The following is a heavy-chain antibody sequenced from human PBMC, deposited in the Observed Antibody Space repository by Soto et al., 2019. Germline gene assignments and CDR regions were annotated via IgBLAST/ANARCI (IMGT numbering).Heavy chain of an antibody. V-gene: IGHV1-46*01. CDR3: ASRRDGYIRFDAFDI. CDR2: INPSGGRT. Sequence: GXSVKFSSKAPGYTFTAYYMPWVRQAPGQGLEWMGIINPSGGRTSYAQKFQGRVTMTRDTSRSTVYMGLSSLRSEDTAVYFCASRRDGYIRFDAFDIWGQGTMVT. J-gene: IGHJ3*02. D-gene: IGHD5-12*01. CDR1: GYTFTAYY.